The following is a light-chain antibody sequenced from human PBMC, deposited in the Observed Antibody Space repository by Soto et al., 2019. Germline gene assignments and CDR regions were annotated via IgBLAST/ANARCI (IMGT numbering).Light chain of an antibody. J-gene: IGKJ5*01. CDR3: RLYHNCRPIT. CDR1: ESVGSN. V-gene: IGKV3-15*01. CDR2: GAS. Sequence: MTPSPAPLSVSPGERATLSCRASESVGSNLAWYQHKPGQGPRLLISGASTRATGIPARFSGSGSGTEFTLTITSLLSEEFAVCYCRLYHNCRPITFGQGRRLEI.